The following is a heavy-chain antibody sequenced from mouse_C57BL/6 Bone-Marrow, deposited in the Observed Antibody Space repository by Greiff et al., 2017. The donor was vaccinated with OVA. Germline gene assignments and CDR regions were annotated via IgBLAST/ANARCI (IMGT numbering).Heavy chain of an antibody. CDR3: ARGYYYGSSLYAMDY. CDR1: DSEVFPIAY. J-gene: IGHJ4*01. D-gene: IGHD1-1*01. Sequence: VQLQQSGSELRSPGSSVKLSCKDFDSEVFPIAYMSWVRQKPGQGFEWIGGILPSIGRTIYGEEFEDKATLDADTLSNTAYLELNSLTSEDSSIYYCARGYYYGSSLYAMDYWGQGTSVTVSS. V-gene: IGHV15-2*01. CDR2: ILPSIGRT.